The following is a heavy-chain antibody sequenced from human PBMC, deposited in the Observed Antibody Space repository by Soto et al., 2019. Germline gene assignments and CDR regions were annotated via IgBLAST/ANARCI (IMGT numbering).Heavy chain of an antibody. J-gene: IGHJ4*02. V-gene: IGHV4-39*01. CDR1: GNSISDRNYY. D-gene: IGHD3-3*01. CDR3: ATMTGFLVPTLEADY. CDR2: ILYTGST. Sequence: HLQLQESGPGLVKPSETLSLTCTVSGNSISDRNYYWGWIRQPPGKGLEWIGSILYTGSTSYSPSLRGRVTVSVDTSKNQFSLKVTSVTAAATAIYCCATMTGFLVPTLEADYWGQGALVTVSS.